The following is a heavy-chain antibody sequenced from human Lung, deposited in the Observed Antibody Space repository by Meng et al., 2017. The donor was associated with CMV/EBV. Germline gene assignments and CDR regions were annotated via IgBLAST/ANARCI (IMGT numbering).Heavy chain of an antibody. Sequence: QVELVESGGGVVQPGRSLRLSCAASGFTFSSYAMHWVRQAPGKGLEWVAVISYDGSNKYYADSVKGRFTISRDNSKNTPYLQMNSLRAEDTAVYYCAHGGGDCWGQGTLVTVSS. CDR3: AHGGGDC. CDR2: ISYDGSNK. V-gene: IGHV3-30-3*01. J-gene: IGHJ4*01. CDR1: GFTFSSYA. D-gene: IGHD2-15*01.